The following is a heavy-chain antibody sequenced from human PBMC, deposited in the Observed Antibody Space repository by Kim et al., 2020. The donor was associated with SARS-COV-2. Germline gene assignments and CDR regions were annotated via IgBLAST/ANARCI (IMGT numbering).Heavy chain of an antibody. J-gene: IGHJ5*02. CDR3: ARSLGYYDSSWFDP. D-gene: IGHD3-22*01. V-gene: IGHV1-8*01. Sequence: AQKFQGRVTMTRNTSISTAYMGLSSLRSEDTAVYYCARSLGYYDSSWFDPWGQGTLVTVSS.